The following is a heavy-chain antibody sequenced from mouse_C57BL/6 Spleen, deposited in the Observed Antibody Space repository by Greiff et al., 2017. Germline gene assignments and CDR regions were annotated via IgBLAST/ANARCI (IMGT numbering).Heavy chain of an antibody. D-gene: IGHD2-3*01. CDR3: ARVYEENWYFDV. J-gene: IGHJ1*03. CDR1: GYTFTSYW. Sequence: QVQLQQSGAELVKPGASVKMSCKASGYTFTSYWITWVKQRPGQGLEWIGDIYPGSGSTNYNEKFKSKATLTVDTSSSTAYMQLSSLTSEDSAVYYCARVYEENWYFDVWGTGTTVTVSS. CDR2: IYPGSGST. V-gene: IGHV1-55*01.